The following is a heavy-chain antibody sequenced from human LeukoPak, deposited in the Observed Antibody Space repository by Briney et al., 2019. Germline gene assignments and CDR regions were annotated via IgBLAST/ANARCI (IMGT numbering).Heavy chain of an antibody. J-gene: IGHJ4*02. CDR2: ISSTSSYI. D-gene: IGHD2-15*01. CDR1: GFTFSTYS. V-gene: IGHV3-21*01. CDR3: AREGGSCGYHDY. Sequence: PGGSLRLSCAASGFTFSTYSMNWVRQAPGKGLEWVSSISSTSSYIYYADSLKGRFTISRDNAKNSLYLQMNSLRAEDTAVYYCAREGGSCGYHDYWGQGTLVTVSS.